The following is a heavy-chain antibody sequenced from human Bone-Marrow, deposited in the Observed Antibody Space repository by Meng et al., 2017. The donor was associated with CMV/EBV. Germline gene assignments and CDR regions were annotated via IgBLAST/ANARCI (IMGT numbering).Heavy chain of an antibody. CDR3: ARADNYNFDY. D-gene: IGHD1-20*01. CDR2: INPNSGGT. J-gene: IGHJ4*02. CDR1: GYTFTGYY. V-gene: IGHV1-2*02. Sequence: ASVKVSCKASGYTFTGYYMHWVRQAPGQGLEWMGWINPNSGGTNSAQKFQGRVTMTRDTSISTAYMELRRLRSDDTVVYYCARADNYNFDYWGQGTLVTVSS.